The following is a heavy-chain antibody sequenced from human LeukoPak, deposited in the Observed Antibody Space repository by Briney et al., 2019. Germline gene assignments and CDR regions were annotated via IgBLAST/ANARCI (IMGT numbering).Heavy chain of an antibody. CDR2: INHSGST. Sequence: SETLPLTCAVYGGSFSGYYWSWIRQPPGKGLEWIGEINHSGSTNYNPSLKSRVTISVDTSKNQFSLKLSSVTAADTVVYYCARKTEYYYDSSGSVTTYFQHWGQGTLVTVSS. V-gene: IGHV4-34*01. J-gene: IGHJ1*01. D-gene: IGHD3-22*01. CDR1: GGSFSGYY. CDR3: ARKTEYYYDSSGSVTTYFQH.